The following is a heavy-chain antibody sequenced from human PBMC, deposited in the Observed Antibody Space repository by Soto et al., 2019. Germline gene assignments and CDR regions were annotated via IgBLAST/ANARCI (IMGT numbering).Heavy chain of an antibody. CDR2: ISAYNGNT. V-gene: IGHV1-18*01. CDR3: AKYLVGRGRDAPAH. Sequence: ASVKVSCKASGYTFTSYGISWVRQAPGQGLEWMGWISAYNGNTNYAQKLQGRVTMTTDTSTSTAYMELRSLRADDTAVYYCAKYLVGRGRDAPAHWGQGTLVTVSS. J-gene: IGHJ1*01. CDR1: GYTFTSYG. D-gene: IGHD3-10*01.